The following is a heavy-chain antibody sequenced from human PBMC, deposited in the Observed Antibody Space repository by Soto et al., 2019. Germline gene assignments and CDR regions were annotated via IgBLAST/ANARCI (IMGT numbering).Heavy chain of an antibody. CDR2: ISGSGGTT. D-gene: IGHD1-26*01. Sequence: LTLSCAASSVTFSSYAMTWVRQAPGKRLEWVSGISGSGGTTSYTDSVKGRFTISRDNSKKTLFLEMKSLGVEDTAVYFCARDVWETTSRYYGLDLWGLGTTVTVSS. CDR1: SVTFSSYA. CDR3: ARDVWETTSRYYGLDL. V-gene: IGHV3-23*01. J-gene: IGHJ6*02.